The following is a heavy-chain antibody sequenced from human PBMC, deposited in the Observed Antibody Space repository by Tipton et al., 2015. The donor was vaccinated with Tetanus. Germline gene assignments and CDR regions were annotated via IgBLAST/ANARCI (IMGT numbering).Heavy chain of an antibody. Sequence: LRLSCAVSGGSISSAGYSWSWIRQPPGKGLEWIGFTYHNGGTYYNPSLKSRATISVDRSKNQFSLKLSSVTAADTAVYFCARGGTMVHGVILQDHFYYWGQGTLVTVSS. CDR1: GGSISSAGYS. D-gene: IGHD3-10*01. CDR2: TYHNGGT. J-gene: IGHJ4*02. CDR3: ARGGTMVHGVILQDHFYY. V-gene: IGHV4-30-2*01.